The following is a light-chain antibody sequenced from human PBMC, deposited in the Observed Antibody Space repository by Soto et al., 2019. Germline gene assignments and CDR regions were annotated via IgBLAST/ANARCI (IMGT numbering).Light chain of an antibody. J-gene: IGLJ3*02. CDR3: YSTDSSGNHWV. Sequence: SSELTQPPSVSVSPGQTARITCSGGALPKKYAYWYQQKSRQAPLLAIYEDSRPPTGIPERFSGSSSGTMATLTISGAQVEDEADYYCYSTDSSGNHWVFGGGTKLTVL. CDR2: EDS. CDR1: ALPKKY. V-gene: IGLV3-10*01.